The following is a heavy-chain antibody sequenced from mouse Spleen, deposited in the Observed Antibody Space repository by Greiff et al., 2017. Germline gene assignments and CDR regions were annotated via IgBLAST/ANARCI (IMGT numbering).Heavy chain of an antibody. CDR3: ARETVGSSYFAY. D-gene: IGHD1-1*01. V-gene: IGHV1-64*01. Sequence: QVQLQQPGAELVKPGASVKLSCKASGYTFTSYWMHWVKQRPGQGLEWIGMIHPNSGSTNYNEKFKSKATLTVDKSSSTAYMQLSSLTSEDSAVYYCARETVGSSYFAYWGQGTLVTVSA. CDR2: IHPNSGST. J-gene: IGHJ3*01. CDR1: GYTFTSYW.